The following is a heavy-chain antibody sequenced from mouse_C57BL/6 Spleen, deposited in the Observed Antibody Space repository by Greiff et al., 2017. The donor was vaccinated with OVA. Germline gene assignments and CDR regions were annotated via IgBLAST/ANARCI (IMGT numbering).Heavy chain of an antibody. CDR2: IYPSDSET. J-gene: IGHJ4*01. D-gene: IGHD1-1*01. CDR1: GYTFTSYW. Sequence: VQLQQPGAELVRPGSSVKLSCKASGYTFTSYWMDWVKQRPGQGLEWIGNIYPSDSETHYNQKFKDKATLTVDKSSSTAYMQLSSLTSEDSAVYYCARSGLLPSMDYWGQGTSVTVSS. V-gene: IGHV1-61*01. CDR3: ARSGLLPSMDY.